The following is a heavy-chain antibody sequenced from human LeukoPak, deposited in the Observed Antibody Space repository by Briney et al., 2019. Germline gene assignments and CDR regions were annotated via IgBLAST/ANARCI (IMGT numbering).Heavy chain of an antibody. V-gene: IGHV4-39*07. Sequence: TSETLSLTCTVSGGSISSSSYYWGWIRQPPGKGLEWVGSIYYSGSTNYNPSLKSRVTISVDTSKNQFSLKLSSVTAADTAVYYCARDTYYYDSSGYYRWFDPWGQGTLVTVSS. CDR1: GGSISSSSYY. D-gene: IGHD3-22*01. J-gene: IGHJ5*02. CDR3: ARDTYYYDSSGYYRWFDP. CDR2: IYYSGST.